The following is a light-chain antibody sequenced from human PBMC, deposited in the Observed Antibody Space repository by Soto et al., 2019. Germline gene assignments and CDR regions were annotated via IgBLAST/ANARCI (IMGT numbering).Light chain of an antibody. CDR2: GAS. CDR1: QSVSSSY. J-gene: IGKJ4*01. V-gene: IGKV3-20*01. CDR3: QQYNNWPLT. Sequence: EIVLTQSPGTLSLSPGERATLSCRASQSVSSSYLAWYQQKPGQAPRLLIYGASSRATGIPDRFSGSGSGTEFTLTISSLQPEDSAVYYCQQYNNWPLTFGGGTKV.